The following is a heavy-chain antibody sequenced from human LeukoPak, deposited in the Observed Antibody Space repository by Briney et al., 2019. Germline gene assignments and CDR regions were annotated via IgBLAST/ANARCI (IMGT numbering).Heavy chain of an antibody. J-gene: IGHJ3*02. CDR2: IYYSGST. CDR1: GGSISSYY. D-gene: IGHD3-22*01. CDR3: ARPRRGYYDSSGYYYSPHDAFDI. Sequence: SETLSLTCTVSGGSISSYYWSWIRQPPGKGLAWIGYIYYSGSTNYNPSLKSRVTISVDTSKNQFSLKLSSVTAADTAVYYCARPRRGYYDSSGYYYSPHDAFDIWGQGTMVTVSS. V-gene: IGHV4-59*01.